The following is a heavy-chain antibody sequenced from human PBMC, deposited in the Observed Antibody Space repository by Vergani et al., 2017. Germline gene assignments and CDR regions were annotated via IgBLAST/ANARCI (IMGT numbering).Heavy chain of an antibody. CDR3: ARDLPCMITFGGARDAFDI. J-gene: IGHJ3*02. CDR1: GYTFTSYG. CDR2: ISAYNGNT. V-gene: IGHV1-18*01. D-gene: IGHD3-16*01. Sequence: QVQLVQSGAEVKKPGASVKVSCKASGYTFTSYGLSWVRPAPGQGLEWLGWISAYNGNTNYEQKLQGRVTMTTDTSTSTAYMELRSLRSDDTAVYYCARDLPCMITFGGARDAFDIWGQGTMVTVSS.